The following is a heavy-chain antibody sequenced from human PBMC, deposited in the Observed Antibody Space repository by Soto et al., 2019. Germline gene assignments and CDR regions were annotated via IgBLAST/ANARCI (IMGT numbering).Heavy chain of an antibody. D-gene: IGHD4-4*01. Sequence: PGGSLRLSCLACGFTYSGCARSCARQATGERLEWVSAICGSGGSTXYAYCVKGRFTIFRDNSENTLYLQMNSLRAEDTAVFYCAKDVRLKFGYWGRGTVDTVSS. CDR1: GFTYSGCA. CDR2: ICGSGGST. CDR3: AKDVRLKFGY. V-gene: IGHV3-23*01. J-gene: IGHJ4*02.